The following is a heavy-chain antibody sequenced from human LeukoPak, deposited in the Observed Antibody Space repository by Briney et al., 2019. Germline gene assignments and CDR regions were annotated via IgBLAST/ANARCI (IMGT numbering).Heavy chain of an antibody. J-gene: IGHJ4*02. D-gene: IGHD4-23*01. CDR1: GFTFSSYS. CDR2: ISSSSSYI. V-gene: IGHV3-21*01. CDR3: ARSNGGNSNCDY. Sequence: GGSQRLSCAASGFTFSSYSMNWVRQAPGKGLEWVSSISSSSSYIYYADSVKGRFTISRDNAKNSLYLQMNSLRAEDTAVYYCARSNGGNSNCDYWGQGTLVTVSS.